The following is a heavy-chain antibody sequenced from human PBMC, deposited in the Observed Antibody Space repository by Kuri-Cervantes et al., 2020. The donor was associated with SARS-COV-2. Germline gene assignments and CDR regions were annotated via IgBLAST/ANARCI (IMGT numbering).Heavy chain of an antibody. J-gene: IGHJ6*03. V-gene: IGHV3-74*01. Sequence: GESLNISCAASGFTFSSYWMHWVRQAPGKGLVWVSRINSDGSSTSYADSVEGRFTISRDNAKNTLYLQMNSLRAEDTAVYYWARDPLDFWSAHYYYYMDVWGKGTTVTVSS. D-gene: IGHD3-3*01. CDR1: GFTFSSYW. CDR2: INSDGSST. CDR3: ARDPLDFWSAHYYYYMDV.